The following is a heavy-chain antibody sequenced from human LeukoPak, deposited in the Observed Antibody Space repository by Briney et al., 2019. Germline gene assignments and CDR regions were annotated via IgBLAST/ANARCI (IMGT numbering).Heavy chain of an antibody. CDR3: ARVRDGTYLDY. CDR1: GFTFSSYS. Sequence: GGSLRLSCAASGFTFSSYSMNWVRQAPGKGLEWVSSISSSSSYIYYADSVKGRFTISSDNAKNSLYLQMNSLRAEDTAVYYCARVRDGTYLDYWGQGTLVTVSS. CDR2: ISSSSSYI. D-gene: IGHD1-14*01. V-gene: IGHV3-21*01. J-gene: IGHJ4*02.